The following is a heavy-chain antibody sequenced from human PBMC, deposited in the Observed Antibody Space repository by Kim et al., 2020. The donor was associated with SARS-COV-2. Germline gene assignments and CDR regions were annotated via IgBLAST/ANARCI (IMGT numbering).Heavy chain of an antibody. J-gene: IGHJ6*02. V-gene: IGHV3-7*01. CDR1: GFTFSSYW. Sequence: GGSLRLSCAASGFTFSSYWISWVRQAPGKGLEWVANIKQDGSEKYYVDSVKGRFTISRDNAKNSLYLQMNSLRAEDTAVYYCARDDLNKGMDVWGQGTTVTVSS. CDR2: IKQDGSEK. CDR3: ARDDLNKGMDV.